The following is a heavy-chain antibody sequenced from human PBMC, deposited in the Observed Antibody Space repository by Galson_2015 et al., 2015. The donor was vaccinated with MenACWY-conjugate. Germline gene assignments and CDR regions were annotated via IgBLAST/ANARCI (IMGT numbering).Heavy chain of an antibody. CDR2: ISDSGGDT. J-gene: IGHJ4*02. CDR3: ATAGGYSVNSYFDY. CDR1: GFTFSHYA. V-gene: IGHV3-23*01. D-gene: IGHD3-10*01. Sequence: SLRLSCAASGFTFSHYAMTWVRQAPGKGLEWVSGISDSGGDTYYADSVKGRFTIARDNSKNTVYLQLSGLRADDTALYYCATAGGYSVNSYFDYWGQGTLVTVSS.